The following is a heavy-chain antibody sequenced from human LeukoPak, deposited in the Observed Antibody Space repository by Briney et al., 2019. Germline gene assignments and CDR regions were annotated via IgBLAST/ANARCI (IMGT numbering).Heavy chain of an antibody. V-gene: IGHV1-2*04. CDR3: ARGGATHPGYYYYGMDV. CDR1: GYTFTGYY. J-gene: IGHJ6*02. CDR2: INPNSGGT. D-gene: IGHD3-16*01. Sequence: ASVTVSCKASGYTFTGYYMHWVRQAPGQGLEWMGWINPNSGGTNYAQKFQGWVTMTRDTSISTAYMELSRLRSDDTTVYYCARGGATHPGYYYYGMDVWGQGTTVTVSS.